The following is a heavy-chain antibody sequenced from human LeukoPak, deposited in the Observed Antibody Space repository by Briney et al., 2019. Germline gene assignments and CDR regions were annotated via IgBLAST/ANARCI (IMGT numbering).Heavy chain of an antibody. CDR1: GGSISSYY. CDR3: AISEDDSSGYYSDY. D-gene: IGHD3-22*01. J-gene: IGHJ4*02. V-gene: IGHV4-59*08. CDR2: IYYSGST. Sequence: SETLSLTCTVSGGSISSYYWSWIRQSPGKGLEWIGYIYYSGSTNYNPSLKSRVTISVDTSKNQFSLKLSSVTAADTAVYYCAISEDDSSGYYSDYWGQGTLVTVSS.